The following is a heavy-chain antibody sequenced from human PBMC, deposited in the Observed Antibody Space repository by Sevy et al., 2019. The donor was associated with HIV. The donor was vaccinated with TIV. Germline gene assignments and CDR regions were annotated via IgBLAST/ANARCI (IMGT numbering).Heavy chain of an antibody. J-gene: IGHJ4*02. CDR1: GFTFSSYA. Sequence: GGSLRLSCAASGFTFSSYAMNWVRQAPGKGLEWVSGISGGGGSTYYADSVKGRFTISRDNSKSTLSLQMNSLRAEDTAIYYCAKVTAMGSSSDYWGQGTLVTVSS. CDR3: AKVTAMGSSSDY. D-gene: IGHD5-18*01. V-gene: IGHV3-23*01. CDR2: ISGGGGST.